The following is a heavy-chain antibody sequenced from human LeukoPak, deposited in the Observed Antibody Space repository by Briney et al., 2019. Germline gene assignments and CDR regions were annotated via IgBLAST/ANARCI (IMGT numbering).Heavy chain of an antibody. D-gene: IGHD3-22*01. CDR1: RFTFSSYA. J-gene: IGHJ3*02. CDR3: AKDSSGYYYVGILDAFDI. Sequence: GGSLRLSCAASRFTFSSYAMSWVRQAPGKGLEWVSAISGSGGSTYYADSVKGRFTISGDNSKNTLYLQMNSLRAEDTAVYYCAKDSSGYYYVGILDAFDIWGQGTMVTVSS. CDR2: ISGSGGST. V-gene: IGHV3-23*01.